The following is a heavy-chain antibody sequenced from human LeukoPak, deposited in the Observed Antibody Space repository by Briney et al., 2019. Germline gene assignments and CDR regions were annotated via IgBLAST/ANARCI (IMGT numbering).Heavy chain of an antibody. CDR3: AKDSSSWYLALGY. D-gene: IGHD6-13*01. J-gene: IGHJ4*02. CDR1: GFTFSSYG. V-gene: IGHV3-30*18. Sequence: GGSLRLSCAASGFTFSSYGMHWVRQAPGKGLEWVAVISYDGSNKYYADSVKGRFTISRDNSKNTLYLQMNSLRAEDTAVYYCAKDSSSWYLALGYWGQGTLVTVSS. CDR2: ISYDGSNK.